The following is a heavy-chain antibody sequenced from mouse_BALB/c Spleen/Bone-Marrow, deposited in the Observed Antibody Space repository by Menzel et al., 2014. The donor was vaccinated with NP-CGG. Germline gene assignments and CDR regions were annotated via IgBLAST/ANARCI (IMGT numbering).Heavy chain of an antibody. CDR2: INPSNGRT. D-gene: IGHD2-4*01. CDR3: ARERYDYDWKDY. Sequence: QVQLKQSGAELVKPGASVKLSCKASGYTLTSYWMHWVKQRPGQGLEWIGEINPSNGRTNYNEKFKSKATLTVDKSSSTAYMQLSSLTSEDSAVYYCARERYDYDWKDYWGQGTTLTVSS. J-gene: IGHJ2*01. CDR1: GYTLTSYW. V-gene: IGHV1S81*02.